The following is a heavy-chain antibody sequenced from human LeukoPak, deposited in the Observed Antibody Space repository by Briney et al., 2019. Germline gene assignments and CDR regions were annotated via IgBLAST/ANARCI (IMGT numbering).Heavy chain of an antibody. J-gene: IGHJ4*02. CDR3: ARHNYYDSSGSYPLSY. V-gene: IGHV4-59*08. D-gene: IGHD3-22*01. Sequence: PWEPLSLPCTVSGGSISGYYWRWIRQPPGKALECFGYIYYSGNTNYNPSLQSRVTISVDTSKNQFSVKLSSVTAADTAVYYCARHNYYDSSGSYPLSYWGQGTLVTVSS. CDR1: GGSISGYY. CDR2: IYYSGNT.